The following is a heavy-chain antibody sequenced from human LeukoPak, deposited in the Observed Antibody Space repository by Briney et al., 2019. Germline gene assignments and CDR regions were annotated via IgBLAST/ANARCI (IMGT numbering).Heavy chain of an antibody. CDR2: IYYDGSNI. CDR3: ARDWKTNSFDY. D-gene: IGHD1-1*01. CDR1: AFTFTTYG. V-gene: IGHV3-33*01. Sequence: PGGSLRLSCAASAFTFTTYGMHWVRQAPGKGQEWVAFIYYDGSNIYYADYVKGRFTISRDISKNTLYLQMDSLRAEDTAIYYCARDWKTNSFDYWGQGTLVTVSS. J-gene: IGHJ4*02.